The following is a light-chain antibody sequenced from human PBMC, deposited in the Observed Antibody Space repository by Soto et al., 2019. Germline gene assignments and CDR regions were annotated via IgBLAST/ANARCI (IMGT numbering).Light chain of an antibody. CDR3: QKYSSVPV. V-gene: IGKV1-27*01. Sequence: DIQMTQSPTSLSASVGDRVTITCRASQGIRNFVAWYQQKPGKAPKLLIYAASTLQSGVPSWFSGSGSGTDYTLTINSLQPEDVETYSCQKYSSVPVFGPGTKVEIK. CDR1: QGIRNF. J-gene: IGKJ3*01. CDR2: AAS.